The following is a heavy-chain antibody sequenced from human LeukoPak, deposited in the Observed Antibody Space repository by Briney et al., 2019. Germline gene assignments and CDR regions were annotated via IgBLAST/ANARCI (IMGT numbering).Heavy chain of an antibody. D-gene: IGHD1-26*01. V-gene: IGHV3-23*01. J-gene: IGHJ4*02. Sequence: PGGSLRLSCAASGFTFSSYAMSWVRQTPGKGLEWVSAISGSGGSTYYADSVKGRFTISRDNSKNTLYLQMNSLRGGDTAGYYCAKVLSKGELLTYFDYWGQGTLVTVSS. CDR2: ISGSGGST. CDR1: GFTFSSYA. CDR3: AKVLSKGELLTYFDY.